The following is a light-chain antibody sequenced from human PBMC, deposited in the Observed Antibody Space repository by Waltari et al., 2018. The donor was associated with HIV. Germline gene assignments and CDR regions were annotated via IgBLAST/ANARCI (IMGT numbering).Light chain of an antibody. Sequence: SHELTQPPSVSVSPGQTARITCSGDVVAKKNVRWFQQKPGQAPVLVVYKDIQRASGIPERFSGSSSGTTATLIISGALVEDEADYYCYSSADIPYVFGIGTKVTVL. CDR3: YSSADIPYV. V-gene: IGLV3-27*01. CDR2: KDI. CDR1: VVAKKN. J-gene: IGLJ1*01.